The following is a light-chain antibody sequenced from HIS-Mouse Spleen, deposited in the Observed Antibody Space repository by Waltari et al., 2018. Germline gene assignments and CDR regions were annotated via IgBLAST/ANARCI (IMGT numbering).Light chain of an antibody. Sequence: DIVMTQSPLSLPVTPGEPASISCRSSQSLLHSNGYNYLDWYLQKPGQSPQLLIYLGSNRASCVPDRFSGSGSGTDCTLKNSRVEAEDVGVYYCMQALQTPFTFGPGTKVDIK. CDR1: QSLLHSNGYNY. V-gene: IGKV2-28*01. CDR3: MQALQTPFT. CDR2: LGS. J-gene: IGKJ3*01.